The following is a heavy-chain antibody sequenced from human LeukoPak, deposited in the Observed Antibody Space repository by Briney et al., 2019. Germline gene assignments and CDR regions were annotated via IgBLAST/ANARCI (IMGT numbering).Heavy chain of an antibody. Sequence: GGSLRLSCVASGFFFSNYDMNWVRQAPGKGLEWVSGLSSSGGSTFYADSVKGRFTISRDNSKNTVYLQMNSLRAEDTAVYYCAKDKGLWAYFDYWGQGTLVTVSS. J-gene: IGHJ4*02. CDR2: LSSSGGST. D-gene: IGHD5-18*01. CDR3: AKDKGLWAYFDY. CDR1: GFFFSNYD. V-gene: IGHV3-23*01.